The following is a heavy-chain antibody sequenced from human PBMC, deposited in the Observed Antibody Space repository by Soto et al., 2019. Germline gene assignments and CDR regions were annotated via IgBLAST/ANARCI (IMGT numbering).Heavy chain of an antibody. CDR1: GYSFSAYY. Sequence: ASLKVSWKASGYSFSAYYVHWVRQAPDQGLEWMGWINPNTGDTYFAQKFQDRVTMTRDTSISTAYMEVGSLRSDDTAVYFCARQQDRGIMAAGFDYWGQGALVTVSS. D-gene: IGHD1-26*01. V-gene: IGHV1-2*02. J-gene: IGHJ4*02. CDR2: INPNTGDT. CDR3: ARQQDRGIMAAGFDY.